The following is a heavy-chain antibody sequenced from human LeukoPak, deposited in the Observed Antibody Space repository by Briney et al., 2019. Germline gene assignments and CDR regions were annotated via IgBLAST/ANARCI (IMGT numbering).Heavy chain of an antibody. Sequence: PGGSLRLSCAASGFTFDDYAMHWVRQAPGKGLEWVSGISWNSGSIGYADSVKGRFTISRDNAKNSLYLQMNSLRAEDTALYYCAKARVRYSSGWYSAFDIRGQGTMVTVSS. CDR1: GFTFDDYA. V-gene: IGHV3-9*01. CDR3: AKARVRYSSGWYSAFDI. J-gene: IGHJ3*02. CDR2: ISWNSGSI. D-gene: IGHD6-19*01.